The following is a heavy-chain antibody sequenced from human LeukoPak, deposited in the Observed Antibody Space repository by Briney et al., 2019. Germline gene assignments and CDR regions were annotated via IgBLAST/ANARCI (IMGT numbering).Heavy chain of an antibody. CDR3: ASDVPIRGSGNSGAYFDF. D-gene: IGHD3-10*01. V-gene: IGHV4-59*11. CDR1: GVSISRPY. J-gene: IGHJ4*02. CDR2: IYDSGST. Sequence: SETLSLTCAVSGVSISRPYWSWIRQPPGKGLEWIGYIYDSGSTNYNPSLKSRVTISLDTSRNQFSLKLTSVTAADTAVYYCASDVPIRGSGNSGAYFDFWGQGTLATVSS.